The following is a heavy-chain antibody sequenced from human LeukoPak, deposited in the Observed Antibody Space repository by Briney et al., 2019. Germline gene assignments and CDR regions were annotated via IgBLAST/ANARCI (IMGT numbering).Heavy chain of an antibody. CDR1: GGSFSGYY. Sequence: SETLSLTCAVYGGSFSGYYWSWIRQPPGKGLEWIGEINHSGSTNYNPSLKSRVTISVDTSKNQFSLKLSSVTAADTAVYYCAREDTAMGLAPFDYWGQGTQVTVSS. CDR2: INHSGST. V-gene: IGHV4-34*01. J-gene: IGHJ4*02. CDR3: AREDTAMGLAPFDY. D-gene: IGHD5-18*01.